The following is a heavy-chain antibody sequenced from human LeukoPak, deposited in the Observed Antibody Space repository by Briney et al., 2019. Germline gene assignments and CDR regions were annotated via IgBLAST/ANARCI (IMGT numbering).Heavy chain of an antibody. CDR3: ARRGYCSSTSCYRFDY. CDR2: INHSGST. D-gene: IGHD2-2*02. Sequence: PSETLSLTCAVYGGSFSGYYWSWIRQPPGKGLEWIGEINHSGSTNYNPSLKSRVTISVDTSKNQFSLKLSSVTAADTAVYYCARRGYCSSTSCYRFDYWGQGTLVTASS. J-gene: IGHJ4*02. V-gene: IGHV4-34*01. CDR1: GGSFSGYY.